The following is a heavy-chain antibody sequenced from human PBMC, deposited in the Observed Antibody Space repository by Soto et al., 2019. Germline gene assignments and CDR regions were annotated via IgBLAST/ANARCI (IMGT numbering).Heavy chain of an antibody. CDR1: GFTGSNNY. Sequence: EVQLVETGGGLIQPGGSLRLSCAASGFTGSNNYMSWVRQAPGKGLEWVSLIYSGGSTYYADSVKGRFTISRDNSKNTLYLQMNSQRAEDTAVYYCATYSSLDYWGQGTLVTVSS. D-gene: IGHD6-13*01. CDR3: ATYSSLDY. V-gene: IGHV3-53*02. CDR2: IYSGGST. J-gene: IGHJ4*02.